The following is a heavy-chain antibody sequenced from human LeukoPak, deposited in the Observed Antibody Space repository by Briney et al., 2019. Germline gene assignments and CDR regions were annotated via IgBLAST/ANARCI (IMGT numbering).Heavy chain of an antibody. Sequence: PSQTLSLTCTVSGGSISSYYWSWIRQPPGKGLEWIGYIYYSGSTNYNPSLKSRVTISVDTSKNQFSLKLSSVTAADTAVYYCARQSRDSSGYSFDYWGQGTLVTVSS. J-gene: IGHJ4*02. CDR2: IYYSGST. V-gene: IGHV4-59*08. D-gene: IGHD3-22*01. CDR3: ARQSRDSSGYSFDY. CDR1: GGSISSYY.